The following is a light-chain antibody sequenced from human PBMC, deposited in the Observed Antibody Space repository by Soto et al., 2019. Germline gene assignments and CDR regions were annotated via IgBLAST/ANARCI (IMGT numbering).Light chain of an antibody. J-gene: IGKJ4*01. CDR1: QRVSNTY. CDR3: QQYSSSPVT. CDR2: GVS. V-gene: IGKV3-20*01. Sequence: EIVLAQSPGTLSLSPGERATLSCRASQRVSNTYLAWYQQKPGQAPRLLIYGVSSRTTGIPDRFSGSGSGTDFTLTISRLEPEDFAAYYCQQYSSSPVTFGGGTKVEIK.